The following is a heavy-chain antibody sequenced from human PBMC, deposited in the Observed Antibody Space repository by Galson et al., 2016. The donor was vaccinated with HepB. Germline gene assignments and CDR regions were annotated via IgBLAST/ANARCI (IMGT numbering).Heavy chain of an antibody. J-gene: IGHJ4*02. CDR3: ARLGPIAAADY. D-gene: IGHD6-13*01. CDR1: GFTINTYS. V-gene: IGHV3-21*01. CDR2: ISNSYSYI. Sequence: SLRLSCAASGFTINTYSMKWVRQAPGKGLEWVSSISNSYSYIYYADSVKGRFTISRDNAKNSLYLQMNSLRAEVTAVYYCARLGPIAAADYWGQGTLVTVSS.